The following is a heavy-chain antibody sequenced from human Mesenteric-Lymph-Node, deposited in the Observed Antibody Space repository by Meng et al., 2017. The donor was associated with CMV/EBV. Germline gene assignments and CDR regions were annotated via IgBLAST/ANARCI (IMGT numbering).Heavy chain of an antibody. J-gene: IGHJ6*02. CDR3: AKDMVGAYHYYGMDV. D-gene: IGHD1-26*01. CDR1: GFTFSSYA. Sequence: ETLSLTCAASGFTFSSYAMSWVRQAPGKGLEWVSFVYGDGSNIYYADSVKGRFTISRDNSKNTLFLHMSSLRAEDTAVYYCAKDMVGAYHYYGMDVWGQGTTVTVSS. CDR2: VYGDGSNI. V-gene: IGHV3-23*03.